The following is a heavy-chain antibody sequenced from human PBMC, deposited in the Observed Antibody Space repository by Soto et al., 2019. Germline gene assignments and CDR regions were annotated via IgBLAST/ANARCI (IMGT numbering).Heavy chain of an antibody. CDR1: GGSFSGYY. CDR3: ARAYRYSSSWYKPYYFDY. J-gene: IGHJ4*02. D-gene: IGHD6-13*01. CDR2: INHSGST. Sequence: SETLSLTCAVYGGSFSGYYWSWIRQPPGKGLEWIGEINHSGSTNYNPSLKSRVTISVDTSKNQFSLKLSSVTAADTAVYYCARAYRYSSSWYKPYYFDYWGQGTLVTVSS. V-gene: IGHV4-34*01.